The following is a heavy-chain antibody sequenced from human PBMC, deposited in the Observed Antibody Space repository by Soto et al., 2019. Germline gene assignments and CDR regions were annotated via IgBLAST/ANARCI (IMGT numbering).Heavy chain of an antibody. D-gene: IGHD6-13*01. V-gene: IGHV5-51*01. J-gene: IGHJ4*02. CDR1: GYSFTSYW. Sequence: GESLKISCKGSGYSFTSYWICWVRQMPGKGLEWXGXIXXXDXDXXXSXXXXGQVTISADKSISTAYLQWSSLKASDTAMYYCARHRTAGLWDFDYWGQGTLVTVSS. CDR3: ARHRTAGLWDFDY. CDR2: IXXXDXDX.